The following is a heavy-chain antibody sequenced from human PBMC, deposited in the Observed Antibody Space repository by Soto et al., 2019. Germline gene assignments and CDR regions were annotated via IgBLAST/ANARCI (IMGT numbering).Heavy chain of an antibody. CDR3: ARADRTLVTSYSLDV. J-gene: IGHJ6*02. Sequence: KPSETLSLTCAVYSGSFSGYYWTWIRQPPGKGLEWIGEINHSGTINFNPSLKSRLTISLDTSKKHFSLKLSSVTDADTAAYYCARADRTLVTSYSLDVWGQGTTVTVSS. CDR2: INHSGTI. V-gene: IGHV4-34*01. CDR1: SGSFSGYY. D-gene: IGHD2-21*02.